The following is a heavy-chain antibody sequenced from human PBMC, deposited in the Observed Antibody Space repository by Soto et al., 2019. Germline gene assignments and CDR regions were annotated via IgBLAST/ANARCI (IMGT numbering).Heavy chain of an antibody. Sequence: PSETLSLTCSVSGASISNYFWSWIRQPPGKGLEWIGYIYYSGTTNYNPSLKSRVTMSVDTSKNRFSLKLNSATAADTAVYYCARLPAATEYYFDSWGQGTLVTVS. V-gene: IGHV4-59*08. CDR2: IYYSGTT. CDR1: GASISNYF. J-gene: IGHJ4*02. CDR3: ARLPAATEYYFDS. D-gene: IGHD2-2*01.